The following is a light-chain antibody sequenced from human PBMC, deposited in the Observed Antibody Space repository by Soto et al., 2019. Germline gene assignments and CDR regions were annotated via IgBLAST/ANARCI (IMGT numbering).Light chain of an antibody. CDR2: AAS. CDR3: LQDYNYPWT. CDR1: QSISSY. V-gene: IGKV1-39*01. Sequence: DIQMTQSPSSLSASVGDRFTVTCRASQSISSYLNWYQQKPGKAPKLLIYAASSLQSGVPSRFSGSGSGTDFTLTITGLQPKDFATYYCLQDYNYPWTFGQGTKVDIK. J-gene: IGKJ1*01.